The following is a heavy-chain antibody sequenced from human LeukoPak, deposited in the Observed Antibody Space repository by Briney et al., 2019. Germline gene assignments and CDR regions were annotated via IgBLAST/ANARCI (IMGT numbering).Heavy chain of an antibody. Sequence: KPGRSLRLSCAASGFTFSTYSMNWVRQAPGKGLEWVSSISRSSDYIYYADSVKGRFIISRDNAKNSLYLQMSSLRAEDTAVYYCARFYDGDKPSWGPGTLVTVSS. J-gene: IGHJ5*02. CDR2: ISRSSDYI. CDR1: GFTFSTYS. D-gene: IGHD4-23*01. CDR3: ARFYDGDKPS. V-gene: IGHV3-21*01.